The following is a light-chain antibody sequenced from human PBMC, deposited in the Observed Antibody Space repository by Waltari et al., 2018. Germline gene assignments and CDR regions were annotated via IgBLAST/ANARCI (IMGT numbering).Light chain of an antibody. CDR1: QSVFHTNDKNY. Sequence: DIVMTQSPDSLAVSLGERAVINCKSSQSVFHTNDKNYLAWYQQKPGQPPKLLIYLASTRGSGVPDRFSGSGCGTDFTLAISSLQPEDVAVYVCQQYYSSPNTFGQGTKVEIK. CDR2: LAS. J-gene: IGKJ2*01. CDR3: QQYYSSPNT. V-gene: IGKV4-1*01.